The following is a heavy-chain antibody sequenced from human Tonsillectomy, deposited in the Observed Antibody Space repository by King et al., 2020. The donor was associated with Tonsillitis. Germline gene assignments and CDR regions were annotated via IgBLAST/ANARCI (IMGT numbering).Heavy chain of an antibody. D-gene: IGHD3-22*01. Sequence: EVQLVESGGGLVQPGGSLRLSCAASGFTFSSYAMSWVRQAPGKGLEWVSVISGSGGSTYYADSVKGRFTISRDNSKNTLYLQMNSLRAEDTAVYYCAKVPPLYDSSAYYLDYWGQGTLVTVSS. J-gene: IGHJ4*02. CDR1: GFTFSSYA. CDR3: AKVPPLYDSSAYYLDY. V-gene: IGHV3-23*04. CDR2: ISGSGGST.